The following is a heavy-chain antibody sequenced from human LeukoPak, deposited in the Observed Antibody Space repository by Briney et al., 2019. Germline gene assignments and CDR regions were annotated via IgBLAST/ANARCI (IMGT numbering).Heavy chain of an antibody. CDR1: GGSISSSSYY. Sequence: SETLSLTCTVSGGSISSSSYYWGWIRQPPGKGLEWIGSIYYSGSTYYNPSLKSRVTISVDTSKNQFSLKLSSVTAADTAVYYCARVVVPAAIRFDYWGQGTLVTVSS. CDR3: ARVVVPAAIRFDY. J-gene: IGHJ4*02. D-gene: IGHD2-2*02. CDR2: IYYSGST. V-gene: IGHV4-39*07.